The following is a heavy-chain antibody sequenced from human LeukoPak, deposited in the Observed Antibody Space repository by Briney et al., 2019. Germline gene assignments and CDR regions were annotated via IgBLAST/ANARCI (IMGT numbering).Heavy chain of an antibody. CDR2: INHSGST. D-gene: IGHD6-19*01. CDR1: GGSFSGYY. V-gene: IGHV4-34*01. J-gene: IGHJ4*02. CDR3: ARGYESSGWYKAWNY. Sequence: SETLSLTCAVYGGSFSGYYWSWIRQPPGKGLEWIGEINHSGSTNYNPSLKSRVTISVDTSKNQFSLKLSSVTAADTAVYYCARGYESSGWYKAWNYWGQGTLVTVSS.